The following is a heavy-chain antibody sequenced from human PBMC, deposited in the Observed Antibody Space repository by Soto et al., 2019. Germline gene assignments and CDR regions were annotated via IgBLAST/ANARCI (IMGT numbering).Heavy chain of an antibody. CDR3: AREDRSYYYYMDV. Sequence: ASVKVSCKASGYTFASYEINWVRQATGQGLEWMGWMNPNSGNTGYAQKFQGRVTMTTDTSASTAYMELRSLRSDDTAVYYCAREDRSYYYYMDVWGKGTTVTVSS. J-gene: IGHJ6*03. CDR1: GYTFASYE. CDR2: MNPNSGNT. V-gene: IGHV1-8*01.